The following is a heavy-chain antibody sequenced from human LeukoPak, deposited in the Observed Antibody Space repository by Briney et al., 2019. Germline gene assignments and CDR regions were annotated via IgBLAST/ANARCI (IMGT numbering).Heavy chain of an antibody. J-gene: IGHJ6*02. CDR2: IYYSGST. CDR1: GGSISSGDYY. D-gene: IGHD3-10*01. V-gene: IGHV4-30-4*01. Sequence: PSETLSLTCTVSGGSISSGDYYWSWIRQPPGKGLEWIVYIYYSGSTYYNPSLKSRVTISVDTSKNQFSLKLSSVTAADTAVYYCAREAMVRGVIRYYYGMDVWGQGTTATVSS. CDR3: AREAMVRGVIRYYYGMDV.